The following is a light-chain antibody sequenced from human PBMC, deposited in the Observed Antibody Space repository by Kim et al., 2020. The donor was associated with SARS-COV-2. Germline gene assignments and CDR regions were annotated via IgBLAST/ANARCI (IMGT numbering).Light chain of an antibody. CDR1: SFRNYY. CDR2: GKN. V-gene: IGLV3-19*01. Sequence: SSELTQDPAVSVALGQTIRITCQGDSFRNYYANWYQQIPVQAPVLVIYGKNKRPSGIPDRFPGSILGNTASLTITGTQAEDEADYYCCSRDTSGVIFGGGTQLTVL. J-gene: IGLJ2*01. CDR3: CSRDTSGVI.